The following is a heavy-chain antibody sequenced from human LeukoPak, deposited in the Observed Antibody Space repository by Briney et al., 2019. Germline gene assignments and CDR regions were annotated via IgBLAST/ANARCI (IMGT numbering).Heavy chain of an antibody. CDR2: IYYTGST. CDR1: GGSISSNY. Sequence: SETLSLTCTVSGGSISSNYWSWIRQPPGKGLERIGYIYYTGSTNYNPSLESRVTISVDTSNNQFSLKLSSVTAADTAVYYCARNTDYSWLSFDDWGQGTLVTVSS. V-gene: IGHV4-59*08. CDR3: ARNTDYSWLSFDD. D-gene: IGHD4-11*01. J-gene: IGHJ4*02.